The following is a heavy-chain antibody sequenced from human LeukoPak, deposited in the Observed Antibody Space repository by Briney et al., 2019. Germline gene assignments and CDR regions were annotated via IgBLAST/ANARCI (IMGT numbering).Heavy chain of an antibody. Sequence: GGSLRLSCAASGFTISSHAMSWVRQAPGKGLVWVSRISSDESSTSYADSVKGRFTISRDNAKNSLYLQMNSLRAEDTAVYYCARELREGSSGWFYYYYGMDVWGQGTTVTVSS. J-gene: IGHJ6*02. CDR3: ARELREGSSGWFYYYYGMDV. V-gene: IGHV3-74*01. CDR1: GFTISSHA. CDR2: ISSDESST. D-gene: IGHD6-19*01.